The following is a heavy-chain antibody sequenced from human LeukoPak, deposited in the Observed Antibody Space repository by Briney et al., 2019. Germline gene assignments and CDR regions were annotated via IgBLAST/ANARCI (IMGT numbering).Heavy chain of an antibody. D-gene: IGHD2-8*01. CDR3: ARDRYCTNGVCYLFDP. J-gene: IGHJ5*02. V-gene: IGHV4-61*02. CDR2: IYTSGST. CDR1: GGSISSGSYY. Sequence: PSQTLSLTCTVSGGSISSGSYYWSWIRQPAGKGLERIGRIYTSGSTNYNPSLKSRVTISIDTSKNQFSLKLSSVTAADTAVYYCARDRYCTNGVCYLFDPWGQGTLVTVSS.